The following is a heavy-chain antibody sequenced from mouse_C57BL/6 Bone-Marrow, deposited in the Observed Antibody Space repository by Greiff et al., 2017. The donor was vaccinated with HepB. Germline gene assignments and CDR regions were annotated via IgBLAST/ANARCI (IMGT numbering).Heavy chain of an antibody. D-gene: IGHD1-1*01. Sequence: EVQLQQSGPELVKPGASVKMSCKASGYTFTGYNMHWVKQSHGKSLEWIGYINPNNGGTSYNQKFKGKATLTVNKSSSTAYMPLRSLTSEDSAVYYCASYGRSYLYAMDYWGQGTSVTVAS. CDR1: GYTFTGYN. V-gene: IGHV1-22*01. J-gene: IGHJ4*01. CDR2: INPNNGGT. CDR3: ASYGRSYLYAMDY.